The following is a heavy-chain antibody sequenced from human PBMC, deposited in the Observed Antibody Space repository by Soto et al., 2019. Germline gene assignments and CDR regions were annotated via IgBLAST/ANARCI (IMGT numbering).Heavy chain of an antibody. V-gene: IGHV1-8*01. Sequence: QVQLVQSGAEVKKPGASVKGSCKASGYTFTSYDITWVRQATGQGLEWMGWMNPNSGNTGYAQKFLGRVTMTRNTSISTAYKARSSLRSDETALYYCASPLYGENVDYGGQGTLVTVS. J-gene: IGHJ4*02. D-gene: IGHD4-17*01. CDR2: MNPNSGNT. CDR1: GYTFTSYD. CDR3: ASPLYGENVDY.